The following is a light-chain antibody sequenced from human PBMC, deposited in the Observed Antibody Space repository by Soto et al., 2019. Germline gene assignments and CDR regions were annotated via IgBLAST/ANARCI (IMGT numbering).Light chain of an antibody. CDR2: AAS. CDR1: QGVSSY. Sequence: IQLTQSPSSLSASVGDRVTITCRASQGVSSYLDWYQQQPGKAPKLLIYAASTLQSGVPSRFSGSGSGTDFTLTISSLQPEDFATYYCQQLKSFPLSFGGGTTVEIK. V-gene: IGKV1-9*01. CDR3: QQLKSFPLS. J-gene: IGKJ4*01.